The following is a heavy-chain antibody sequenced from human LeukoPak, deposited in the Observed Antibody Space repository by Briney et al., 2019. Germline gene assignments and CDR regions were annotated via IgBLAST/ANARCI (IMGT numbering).Heavy chain of an antibody. D-gene: IGHD3-3*01. CDR1: GFTFSSYA. Sequence: GGSLRLSCAAPGFTFSSYAMHWVRQAPGKGLEWVAAISYDGRNKYYADSVKGRFTISRDNSKNTLYLQMNSLRAEDTAVYYCARDGNLYDFWSGYYNWFDPWGQGTLVTVSS. V-gene: IGHV3-30*04. CDR2: ISYDGRNK. CDR3: ARDGNLYDFWSGYYNWFDP. J-gene: IGHJ5*02.